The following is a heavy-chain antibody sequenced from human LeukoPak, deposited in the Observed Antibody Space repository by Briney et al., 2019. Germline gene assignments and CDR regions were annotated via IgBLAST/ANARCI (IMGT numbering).Heavy chain of an antibody. Sequence: SQTLSLTCAVSGGSISSGGYSWSWIRQPPGKGLEGIGYIYHSGSTYYNPSLKSRVTISVERSKNQFSLKLSSVTAADTAVYYFARGSDILTGYYYFDYWGQGTLVTVSS. CDR2: IYHSGST. CDR1: GGSISSGGYS. CDR3: ARGSDILTGYYYFDY. V-gene: IGHV4-30-2*01. D-gene: IGHD3-9*01. J-gene: IGHJ4*02.